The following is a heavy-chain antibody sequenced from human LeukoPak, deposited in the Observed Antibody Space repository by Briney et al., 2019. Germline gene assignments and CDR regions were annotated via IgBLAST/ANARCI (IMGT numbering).Heavy chain of an antibody. CDR2: IYYSGST. CDR1: GGSISTYY. J-gene: IGHJ6*02. CDR3: ARGDTYYYGMDV. Sequence: PSETPSLTCTVSGGSISTYYWSWIRQPPGKGLEWIGYIYYSGSTNYNPSLKSRVTISVDTSKNQFSLKLNSVTAADTAVYYCARGDTYYYGMDVWGQGRTVTVSS. D-gene: IGHD5-18*01. V-gene: IGHV4-59*01.